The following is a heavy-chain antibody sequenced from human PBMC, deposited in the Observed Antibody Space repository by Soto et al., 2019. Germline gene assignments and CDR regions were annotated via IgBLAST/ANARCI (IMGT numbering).Heavy chain of an antibody. CDR2: INAGYGNT. D-gene: IGHD7-27*01. CDR1: GYTFSSYA. V-gene: IGHV1-3*01. Sequence: ASVKVSCKASGYTFSSYAMHWVRQAPGQRLEWMGWINAGYGNTKSSQKFQDRVTISPDTSASTAYMELTSLRSEDTAVYYCARDTGDGTFDFWGQGTLVTAPQ. J-gene: IGHJ4*02. CDR3: ARDTGDGTFDF.